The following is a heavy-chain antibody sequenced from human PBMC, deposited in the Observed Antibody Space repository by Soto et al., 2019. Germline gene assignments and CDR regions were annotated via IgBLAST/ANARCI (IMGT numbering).Heavy chain of an antibody. Sequence: PGGAPRHSRAAPGFTLSNYWMSLGRPAPGKGLEWVANIKQDGSEKYYVDSVKGRFTISRDNAKNSLYLQMNSLRAEDTAVYYCARADYDYIWGSYRYWGQGTLVTVSS. CDR2: IKQDGSEK. CDR3: ARADYDYIWGSYRY. J-gene: IGHJ4*02. V-gene: IGHV3-7*01. CDR1: GFTLSNYW. D-gene: IGHD3-16*02.